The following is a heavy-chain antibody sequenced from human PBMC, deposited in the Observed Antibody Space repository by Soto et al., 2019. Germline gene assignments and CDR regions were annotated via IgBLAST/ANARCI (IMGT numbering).Heavy chain of an antibody. J-gene: IGHJ5*02. D-gene: IGHD1-26*01. CDR1: GGSISSSGYY. CDR3: ARVRGATILWFDP. Sequence: SETLSLTCTVSGGSISSSGYYWGWIRQPPGKGLEWIGTIYYSGSTNYNPSLKSRVTISVDTSKNQFSLKLSSVTAADTAVYYCARVRGATILWFDPWGQGTLVTVS. V-gene: IGHV4-39*07. CDR2: IYYSGST.